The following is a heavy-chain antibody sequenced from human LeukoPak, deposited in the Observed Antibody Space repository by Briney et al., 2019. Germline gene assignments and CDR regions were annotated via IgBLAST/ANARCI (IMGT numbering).Heavy chain of an antibody. J-gene: IGHJ4*02. Sequence: GGSLRLSCAASGFDFSASALHWVRQASGKGLEWVGRIRDKANKYTTAYAPSVRGRFTISGDDSRNTAFLQMDSLKVEDSALYYCIKYITSSDKNDCWGQGTLVTVSS. D-gene: IGHD6-6*01. CDR3: IKYITSSDKNDC. V-gene: IGHV3-73*01. CDR2: IRDKANKYTT. CDR1: GFDFSASA.